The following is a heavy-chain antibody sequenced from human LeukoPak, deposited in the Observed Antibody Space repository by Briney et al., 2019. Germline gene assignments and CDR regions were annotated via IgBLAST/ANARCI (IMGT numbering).Heavy chain of an antibody. CDR2: MNPNSGNT. CDR3: ARAGEITMVPGVIITKDYYYGMDV. CDR1: GYTFTSYD. J-gene: IGHJ6*02. Sequence: ASVKVSCKASGYTFTSYDINWVRQATGQGLEWMGWMNPNSGNTGYAQKFQGRVTMTRNTSISTAYMELSSLRSEDTAVYYCARAGEITMVPGVIITKDYYYGMDVWGQGTTVTVSS. V-gene: IGHV1-8*01. D-gene: IGHD3-10*01.